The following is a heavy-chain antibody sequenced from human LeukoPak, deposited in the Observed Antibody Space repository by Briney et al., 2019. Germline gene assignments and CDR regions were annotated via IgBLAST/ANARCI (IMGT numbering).Heavy chain of an antibody. CDR3: ARVRQQLVHQGDC. CDR1: GFTFSSYW. Sequence: QPGGSLRLSCAASGFTFSSYWMHWVRQAPGKGLVWVSRINSDGSSTTYADSVKGRFTISRDNAKNTLYLQVNSLRAEDTAVYYCARVRQQLVHQGDCWGQGTLVTVSS. CDR2: INSDGSST. J-gene: IGHJ4*02. V-gene: IGHV3-74*01. D-gene: IGHD6-13*01.